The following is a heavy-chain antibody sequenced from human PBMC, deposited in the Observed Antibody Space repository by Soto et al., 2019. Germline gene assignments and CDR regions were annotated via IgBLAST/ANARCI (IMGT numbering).Heavy chain of an antibody. D-gene: IGHD3-22*01. Sequence: SETLSLTCAVYGGSFSGYYWSWIRQPPGKGLEWIGEINHSGSTNYNPSLKSRVTISVDTSKNQFSLKLSSVAAADTAVYYCARARGYYDSSGYGGYWGQGTLVTVSS. J-gene: IGHJ4*02. V-gene: IGHV4-34*01. CDR1: GGSFSGYY. CDR3: ARARGYYDSSGYGGY. CDR2: INHSGST.